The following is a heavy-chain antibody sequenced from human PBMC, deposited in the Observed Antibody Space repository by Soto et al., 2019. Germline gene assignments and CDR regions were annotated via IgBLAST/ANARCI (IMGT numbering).Heavy chain of an antibody. Sequence: ASVKVSCKASGVTFSSYAISWVRPAPLQGLEWMGGLIPIFGTANYAQKFQGRVTITAEKSKRTAYMELSSLRSEDTAVYYCAREGLGSGYDYWGQGTRVTVSS. J-gene: IGHJ4*02. CDR3: AREGLGSGYDY. CDR1: GVTFSSYA. V-gene: IGHV1-69*06. CDR2: LIPIFGTA. D-gene: IGHD3-22*01.